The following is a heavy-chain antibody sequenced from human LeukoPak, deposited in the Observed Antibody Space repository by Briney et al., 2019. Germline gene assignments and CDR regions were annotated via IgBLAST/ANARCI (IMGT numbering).Heavy chain of an antibody. CDR3: TRGGEDWFDP. V-gene: IGHV3-49*04. CDR1: GFTFGDYA. J-gene: IGHJ5*02. CDR2: IRSKAYGGTT. Sequence: QPGRSLRLSCTASGFTFGDYAMSWVRQAPGKGLEWVGFIRSKAYGGTTEYAASVQGRFTISRDDSKSIAYLQMNSLKTEDTAVYYCTRGGEDWFDPWGQGNLVTVSS.